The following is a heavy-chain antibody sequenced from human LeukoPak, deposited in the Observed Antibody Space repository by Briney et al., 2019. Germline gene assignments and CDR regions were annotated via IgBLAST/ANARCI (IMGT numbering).Heavy chain of an antibody. J-gene: IGHJ4*02. D-gene: IGHD1-1*01. Sequence: GGSLRLSCAASGFTFDDYAMHWVRQAPGKGLEWVSGISWNSGSIGYADSVKGRFTVSRDNAKNSLFLQMNTLRVEDTAVYHCAKLIREVTTYDYWGPGALVTVSS. V-gene: IGHV3-9*01. CDR3: AKLIREVTTYDY. CDR1: GFTFDDYA. CDR2: ISWNSGSI.